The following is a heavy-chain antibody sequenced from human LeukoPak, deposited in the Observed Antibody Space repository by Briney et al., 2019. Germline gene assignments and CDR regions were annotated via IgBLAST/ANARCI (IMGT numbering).Heavy chain of an antibody. CDR2: IYSGGST. Sequence: ETLSLTCTVSGGSISSISYYWGWIRQPPGKGLEWVSVIYSGGSTYYADSVKGRFTISRDNSKNTLYLQMNSLRAEDTAVYYCARDLHASYFDYWGQGTLVTVSS. J-gene: IGHJ4*02. CDR3: ARDLHASYFDY. V-gene: IGHV3-53*01. CDR1: GGSISSISYY.